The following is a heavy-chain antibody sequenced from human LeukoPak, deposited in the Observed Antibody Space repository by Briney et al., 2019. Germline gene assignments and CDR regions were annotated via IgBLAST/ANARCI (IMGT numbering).Heavy chain of an antibody. V-gene: IGHV1-2*02. CDR3: AVGMTGGDY. D-gene: IGHD3-9*01. Sequence: ASVKVSCKASGYTFTAYYIHWVRQAPGQGLEWMGWINPNSGDTNCAQKFQGRVTMTRDTSISTAYMELGRLKSDDTALYYCAVGMTGGDYWGQGTLVTVSS. J-gene: IGHJ4*02. CDR2: INPNSGDT. CDR1: GYTFTAYY.